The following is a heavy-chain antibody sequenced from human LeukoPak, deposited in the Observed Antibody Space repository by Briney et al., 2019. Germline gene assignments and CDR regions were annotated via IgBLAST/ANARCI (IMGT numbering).Heavy chain of an antibody. CDR3: ARRAFGGVIAANWFDP. J-gene: IGHJ5*02. V-gene: IGHV4-59*08. Sequence: PSETLSLTCTVSGGSMSTYYWSWIRQPPGKGLEWIGYIYDNGYTHYNPSLKSRVSISLDTSKSQFSLNLSSVTAADTAVHYCARRAFGGVIAANWFDPWGQGTLVTVSS. D-gene: IGHD3-16*02. CDR1: GGSMSTYY. CDR2: IYDNGYT.